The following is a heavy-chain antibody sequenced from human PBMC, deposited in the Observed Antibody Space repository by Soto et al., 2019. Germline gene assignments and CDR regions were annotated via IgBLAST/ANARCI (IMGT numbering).Heavy chain of an antibody. J-gene: IGHJ3*02. CDR3: ARVRGYSGYEDAFDI. CDR1: GYTFTSYD. V-gene: IGHV1-8*01. CDR2: MNTNSGKK. Sequence: ASVKVSCKASGYTFTSYDINWVRQATGQGLEWMGRMNTNSGKKGYAQKNKSKDTITRNTSISTAYMELSSLRSEDTAFFYCARVRGYSGYEDAFDIWGQGTMVTVSS. D-gene: IGHD5-12*01.